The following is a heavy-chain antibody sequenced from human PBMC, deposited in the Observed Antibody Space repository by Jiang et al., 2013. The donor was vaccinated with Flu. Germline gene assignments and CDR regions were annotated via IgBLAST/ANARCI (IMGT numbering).Heavy chain of an antibody. CDR1: GGSFSGYY. CDR2: INHSGST. V-gene: IGHV4-34*01. CDR3: ARGLRDSSGYYSYYFDY. D-gene: IGHD3-22*01. Sequence: LLKPSETLSLTCAVYGGSFSGYYWSWIRQPPGKGLEWIGEINHSGSTNYNPSLKSRVTISVDTSKNQFSLKLSSVTAADTAVYYCARGLRDSSGYYSYYFDYWGQGTLVTVSS. J-gene: IGHJ4*02.